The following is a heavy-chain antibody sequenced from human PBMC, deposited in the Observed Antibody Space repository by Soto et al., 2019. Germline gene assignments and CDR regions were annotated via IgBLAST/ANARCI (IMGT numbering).Heavy chain of an antibody. J-gene: IGHJ6*03. D-gene: IGHD6-19*01. CDR1: GGSISSYY. V-gene: IGHV4-59*08. CDR3: ASAVPRYYYYYIDV. Sequence: QVQLQASGPGLVKPSETLSLTCTVSGGSISSYYWSWIRQPPGKGLEWIGYVYYSGSTNYNPSLRRRVTITVDTAKFRGALTLSSVTAADTAVYSGASAVPRYYYYYIDVWGKETTVTVFS. CDR2: VYYSGST.